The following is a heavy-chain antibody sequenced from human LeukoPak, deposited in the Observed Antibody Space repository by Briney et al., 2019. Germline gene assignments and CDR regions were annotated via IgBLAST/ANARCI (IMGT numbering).Heavy chain of an antibody. Sequence: SETLSLTCIVSGGSINIYYGSWIRQPQGKGLEWLGSIYYSGRTNYNPSLKSRVTISVDTSKNQFSLKLSSVTAADTAVYYCARAGTVMVTLDYWGQGTLVSVSS. CDR1: GGSINIYY. D-gene: IGHD5-18*01. V-gene: IGHV4-59*01. CDR3: ARAGTVMVTLDY. CDR2: IYYSGRT. J-gene: IGHJ4*02.